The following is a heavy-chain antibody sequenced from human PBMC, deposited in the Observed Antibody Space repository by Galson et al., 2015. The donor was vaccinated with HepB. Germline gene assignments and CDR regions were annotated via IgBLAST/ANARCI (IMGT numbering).Heavy chain of an antibody. V-gene: IGHV3-33*01. CDR2: IWYDGSNK. CDR1: GFTFSSYG. D-gene: IGHD6-13*01. Sequence: SLRLSCAASGFTFSSYGMHWVRQAPGKGLEWVAVIWYDGSNKYYADSVKGRFTISRDNSKNTLYLQMNSLRAEDTAVYYCARGGIAAAGSFGYWGQGTLVTVSS. J-gene: IGHJ4*02. CDR3: ARGGIAAAGSFGY.